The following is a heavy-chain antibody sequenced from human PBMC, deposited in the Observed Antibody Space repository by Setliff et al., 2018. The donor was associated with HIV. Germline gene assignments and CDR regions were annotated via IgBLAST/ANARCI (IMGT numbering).Heavy chain of an antibody. D-gene: IGHD6-19*01. CDR1: GGSIGIRSYF. J-gene: IGHJ3*02. V-gene: IGHV4-39*01. CDR2: VYSSGST. Sequence: PSETLSLTCTVSGGSIGIRSYFWGWIRQPPGKGLEWIGSVYSSGSTYYNPSLKRRVTVSVDTSKDQFSLRLSSVTVADTAVYYCASGQWLEHAFDIWGQGTVVTVSS. CDR3: ASGQWLEHAFDI.